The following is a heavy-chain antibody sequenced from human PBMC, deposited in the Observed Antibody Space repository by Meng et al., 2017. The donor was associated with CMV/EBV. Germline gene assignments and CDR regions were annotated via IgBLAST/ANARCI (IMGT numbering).Heavy chain of an antibody. J-gene: IGHJ4*02. CDR3: ARGGVEMATIGYYFDY. D-gene: IGHD5-24*01. CDR2: INHRGST. CDR1: GGACRGDY. Sequence: QVQLQQWGGGLVEPSETLSLPCAVCGGACRGDYWSWCRQPPGKGLEWIGEINHRGSTNYNPYLKSRVSISVDTSKNQFSLKLSSVTAADTAVYYCARGGVEMATIGYYFDYWGQGTLVTVSS. V-gene: IGHV4-34*01.